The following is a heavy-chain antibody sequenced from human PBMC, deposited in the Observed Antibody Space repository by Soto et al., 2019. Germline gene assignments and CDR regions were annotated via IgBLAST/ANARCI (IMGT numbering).Heavy chain of an antibody. CDR3: ARTLLFVELFPHDAFDI. V-gene: IGHV4-31*03. CDR2: IYYRGST. D-gene: IGHD3-3*01. CDR1: GGSISSGGYY. J-gene: IGHJ3*02. Sequence: QVQLQESGPGLVKPSQTLSLTCTVSGGSISSGGYYWSWIRQPPGKGLEWIGYIYYRGSTYYNPSLKNRVTISVDTSKNQFSLKLSPVAAADTAVYYCARTLLFVELFPHDAFDIWGQGTMVTVSS.